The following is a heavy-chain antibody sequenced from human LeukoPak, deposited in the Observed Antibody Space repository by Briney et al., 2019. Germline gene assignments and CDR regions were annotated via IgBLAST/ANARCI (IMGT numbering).Heavy chain of an antibody. Sequence: ASVKVSCKASGYTFTGYYMHWVRQAPGQGLEWMGWINPNSGGTNYAQKFQGRVTMTRDTSISTAYMELSRLRSDDTAVYYCARALPAAVTNWFDPWGQGTLVTVSS. J-gene: IGHJ5*02. V-gene: IGHV1-2*02. D-gene: IGHD2-2*01. CDR1: GYTFTGYY. CDR2: INPNSGGT. CDR3: ARALPAAVTNWFDP.